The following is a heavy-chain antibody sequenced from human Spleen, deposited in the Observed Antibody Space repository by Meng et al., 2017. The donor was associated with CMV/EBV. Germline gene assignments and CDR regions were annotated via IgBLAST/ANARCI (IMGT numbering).Heavy chain of an antibody. J-gene: IGHJ6*02. V-gene: IGHV5-51*01. CDR2: IYPGDSDA. CDR1: GYTFTSYW. Sequence: GGSLRLSCEGSGYTFTSYWIGWVRQMPGKGLEWMGIIYPGDSDARYSPSFQGQVTISADKSISTAYLQWSSLKASDTAMYYCARTYGMGYYYGMDVWGQGTTVTVSS. D-gene: IGHD3-10*01. CDR3: ARTYGMGYYYGMDV.